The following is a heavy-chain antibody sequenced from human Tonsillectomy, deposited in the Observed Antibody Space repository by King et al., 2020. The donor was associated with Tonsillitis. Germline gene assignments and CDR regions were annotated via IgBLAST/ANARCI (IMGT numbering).Heavy chain of an antibody. V-gene: IGHV3-33*08. CDR3: ARDYVPFRIGAAGHGIDY. J-gene: IGHJ4*02. CDR2: IRYDGNNK. CDR1: GFTFSSYW. Sequence: VQLVESGGGVVQPGRSLRLSCAASGFTFSSYWMHWVRQAPGKGLEWVAIIRYDGNNKYYADSVKGRFTISRDKSKNTLYLQMNRLRADDTAVYYCARDYVPFRIGAAGHGIDYWGQGILVTVSS. D-gene: IGHD6-13*01.